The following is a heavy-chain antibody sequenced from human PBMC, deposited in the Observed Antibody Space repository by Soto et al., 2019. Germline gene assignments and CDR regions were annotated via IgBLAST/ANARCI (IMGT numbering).Heavy chain of an antibody. D-gene: IGHD3-16*01. CDR2: ISSSSSII. CDR3: ARERGSHDY. CDR1: GFTFSSYS. J-gene: IGHJ4*02. V-gene: IGHV3-48*01. Sequence: EVQLVESGGGLVQPGGSLRLSCAASGFTFSSYSMNWVRQAPGKGLEWVSYISSSSSIIYYADSGKGRFTISRDNAKNSLYLQMNSLRAEDTAVYYCARERGSHDYWGQGTLVTVSS.